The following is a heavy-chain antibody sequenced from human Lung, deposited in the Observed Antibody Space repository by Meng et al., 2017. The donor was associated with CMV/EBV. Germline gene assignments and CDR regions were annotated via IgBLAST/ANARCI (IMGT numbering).Heavy chain of an antibody. D-gene: IGHD2-2*01. J-gene: IGHJ5*02. CDR2: IYYSGST. CDR3: ARSGRPYCSSTSCSSGWFDP. V-gene: IGHV4-31*02. Sequence: CGYYWCWIRQHPREGLEWVGYIYYSGSTYYNPSLKSRVTISVDTSKNPFSLKLSSVTAADTAVYYCARSGRPYCSSTSCSSGWFDPWGQGTLVTVSS. CDR1: CGYY.